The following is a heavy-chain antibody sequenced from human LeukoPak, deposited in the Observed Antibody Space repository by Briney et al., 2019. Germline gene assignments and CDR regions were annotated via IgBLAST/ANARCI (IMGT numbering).Heavy chain of an antibody. V-gene: IGHV3-53*01. CDR1: GFTVSSNY. J-gene: IGHJ4*02. Sequence: GGSLRLSCAASGFTVSSNYMSWVRQAPGKGLEWVSVIYSGGSTYYADSVKGRFTISRDNSKNTLYLQMNSLRAEDTAVYYCARDHVTRELLRVEYWGQGTLVTVSS. D-gene: IGHD1-26*01. CDR3: ARDHVTRELLRVEY. CDR2: IYSGGST.